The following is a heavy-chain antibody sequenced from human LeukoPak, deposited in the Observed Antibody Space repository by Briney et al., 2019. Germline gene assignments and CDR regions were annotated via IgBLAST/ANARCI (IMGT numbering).Heavy chain of an antibody. D-gene: IGHD3-3*01. Sequence: PGGSLRLSCAASGFTFSSCWMHWIRQAPGKGLVWVSRINSDGSSTNYADSVKGRFTISRDNAKNMLYLQMNSLRAEDTALYYCASVVDGYYPPVEAFDIWGQGTMVTVSS. V-gene: IGHV3-74*01. CDR3: ASVVDGYYPPVEAFDI. J-gene: IGHJ3*02. CDR1: GFTFSSCW. CDR2: INSDGSST.